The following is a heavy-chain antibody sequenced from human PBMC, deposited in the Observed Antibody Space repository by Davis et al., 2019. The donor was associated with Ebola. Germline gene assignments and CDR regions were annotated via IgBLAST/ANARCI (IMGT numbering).Heavy chain of an antibody. CDR1: GGTFISYA. Sequence: AASVKVSCKASGGTFISYAISWVRQAPGQGLEWMGGIIPMFGTANYAQKFQGRVTITADKSTSTAYMELSSLRSEDTAVYYCARGTLGYCSSTSCYEGYYYGMDVWGQGTTVTVSS. CDR3: ARGTLGYCSSTSCYEGYYYGMDV. D-gene: IGHD2-2*01. V-gene: IGHV1-69*06. J-gene: IGHJ6*02. CDR2: IIPMFGTA.